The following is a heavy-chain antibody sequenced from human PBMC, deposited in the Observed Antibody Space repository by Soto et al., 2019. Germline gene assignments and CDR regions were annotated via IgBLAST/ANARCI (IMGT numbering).Heavy chain of an antibody. CDR3: ARDIGLRWSLYGMDV. V-gene: IGHV3-30-3*01. J-gene: IGHJ6*02. D-gene: IGHD4-17*01. CDR1: GFTFSSYA. CDR2: ISYDGSNK. Sequence: GGSLRLSCVASGFTFSSYAMHWVRQAPGKGLEWVAVISYDGSNKYYADSVKGRFTISRDNSKNTLYLQMNSLRAEDTAVYYCARDIGLRWSLYGMDVCGHGTTVTVS.